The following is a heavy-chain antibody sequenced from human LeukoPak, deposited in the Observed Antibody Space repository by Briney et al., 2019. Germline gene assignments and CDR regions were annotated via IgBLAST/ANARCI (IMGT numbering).Heavy chain of an antibody. CDR3: ATDVCYHSSGYYQGY. D-gene: IGHD3-22*01. V-gene: IGHV3-11*04. CDR2: ISSSGSTI. Sequence: PGGSLRLSCAASGFTFCDYYMSWIRQAPGKGLEWVSYISSSGSTIYYADSVKGRFTISRDNAKNSLYLQMNSLRAEDTAVYYCATDVCYHSSGYYQGYWGQGTLVTVSS. CDR1: GFTFCDYY. J-gene: IGHJ4*02.